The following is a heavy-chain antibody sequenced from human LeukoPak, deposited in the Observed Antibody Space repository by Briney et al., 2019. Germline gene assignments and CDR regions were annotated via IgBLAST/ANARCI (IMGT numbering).Heavy chain of an antibody. CDR2: IYTSGST. D-gene: IGHD7-27*01. J-gene: IGHJ3*02. V-gene: IGHV4-4*07. CDR1: GGSIRSYY. CDR3: ARVGSKWGAFDI. Sequence: PETLSLTCTVSGGSIRSYYWSWIRQPAGKGLEWIGRIYTSGSTNYDPSLKSRVTMSVDTSKNQFSLKLNSVTAADTAIYYCARVGSKWGAFDIWGQGTMVT.